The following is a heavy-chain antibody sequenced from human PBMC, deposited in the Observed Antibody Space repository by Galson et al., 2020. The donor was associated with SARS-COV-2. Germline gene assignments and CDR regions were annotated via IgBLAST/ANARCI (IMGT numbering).Heavy chain of an antibody. CDR3: GGGFWSGYDFSCWGFHDYYYGMDV. CDR2: IIPLLGIA. CDR1: GGTFSSYT. D-gene: IGHD5-12*01. V-gene: IGHV1-69*02. J-gene: IGHJ6*02. Sequence: SVKVSCKASGGTFSSYTISWVRQAPGQGLEWMGRIIPLLGIANYAQKFQGRVTITADKSTSTAYMELSSLRSEDTAVYYCGGGFWSGYDFSCWGFHDYYYGMDVWGQGTTVTVSS.